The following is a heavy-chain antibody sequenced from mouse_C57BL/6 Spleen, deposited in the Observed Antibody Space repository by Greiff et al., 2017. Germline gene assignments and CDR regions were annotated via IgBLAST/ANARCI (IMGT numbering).Heavy chain of an antibody. Sequence: EVQLVESGGDLVKPGGSLKLSCAASGFTFSSYGMSWVRQTPDKRLEWVATISSGGSYTYYPDSVKGRFTISRDNAKNTLYLQMSSLKSEDTAMYYCARRGLGSYYGSSYGYWGQGTTLTVSS. CDR2: ISSGGSYT. D-gene: IGHD1-1*01. J-gene: IGHJ2*01. CDR3: ARRGLGSYYGSSYGY. V-gene: IGHV5-6*01. CDR1: GFTFSSYG.